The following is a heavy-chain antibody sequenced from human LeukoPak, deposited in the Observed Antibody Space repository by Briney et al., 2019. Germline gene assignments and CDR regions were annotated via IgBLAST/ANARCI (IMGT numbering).Heavy chain of an antibody. CDR1: GYSFTSYA. Sequence: ASVKLTCKSSGYSFTSYAINWVRQPPAQGLEWMGWISAYNGNTDYEQKFQGRGTMTTDTSTSTAYMELRSLTSDDTAVYYCARDPLRSTWSTYYNALDVWGQGTTVTVSS. CDR3: ARDPLRSTWSTYYNALDV. CDR2: ISAYNGNT. V-gene: IGHV1-18*01. D-gene: IGHD6-13*01. J-gene: IGHJ6*02.